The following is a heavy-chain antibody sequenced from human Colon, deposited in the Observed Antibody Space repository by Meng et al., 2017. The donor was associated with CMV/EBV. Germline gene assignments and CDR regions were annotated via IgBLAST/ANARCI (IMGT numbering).Heavy chain of an antibody. CDR1: GVSSSSSNW. V-gene: IGHV4-4*02. CDR2: IFHSETT. J-gene: IGHJ4*02. CDR3: ARPGNSSGYGY. Sequence: LTCAVSGVSSSSSNWWGWVRQPPGKGLEWIGEIFHSETTNYNPSLKSRVTISLDKSKNQFSLKLMSVTAADTAVYYCARPGNSSGYGYWGQGTLVTVSS. D-gene: IGHD6-19*01.